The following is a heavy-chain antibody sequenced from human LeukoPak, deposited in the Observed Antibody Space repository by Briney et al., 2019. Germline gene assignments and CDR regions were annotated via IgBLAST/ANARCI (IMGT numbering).Heavy chain of an antibody. CDR3: AKSGVRKEWVFDY. CDR1: GFTFSSYA. V-gene: IGHV3-23*01. D-gene: IGHD3-3*01. Sequence: GGSLRLSCAASGFTFSSYAVSWVRQTPGKGLEWVSTITGSGGSTYYAASVQGRFTISRDNSKNTLYLQMNSLRAEDTAVYYCAKSGVRKEWVFDYWGQGTLVTVSS. CDR2: ITGSGGST. J-gene: IGHJ4*02.